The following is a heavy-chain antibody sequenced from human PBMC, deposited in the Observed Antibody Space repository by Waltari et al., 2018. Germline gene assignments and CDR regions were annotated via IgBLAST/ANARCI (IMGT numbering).Heavy chain of an antibody. CDR3: ARRLGMAFDY. Sequence: QVQLQESGPGLVTPSETLSLTCAVSGYSISSGSYWGWNRRPPGKGLEWVGSSDHSGSTYYNPSLKSRVTISVDTSKNQFSLKLSSVTAADTAVYYCARRLGMAFDYWGQGTLVTVSS. CDR2: SDHSGST. V-gene: IGHV4-38-2*01. J-gene: IGHJ4*02. CDR1: GYSISSGSY. D-gene: IGHD7-27*01.